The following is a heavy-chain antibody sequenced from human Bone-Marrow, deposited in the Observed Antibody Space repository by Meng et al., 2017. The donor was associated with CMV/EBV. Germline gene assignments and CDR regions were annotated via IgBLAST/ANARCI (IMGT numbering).Heavy chain of an antibody. V-gene: IGHV4-34*01. CDR2: INHSGST. Sequence: GSLRLSCAVYGGSFSGYYWSWIRQPPGKGLEWIGEINHSGSTNYNPSLKSRVTISVGTSKNQFSLKLSSVTAADTAVYYCAREPAGYCSSTSCYKSGDAFDIWGQGTMVTVSS. CDR1: GGSFSGYY. D-gene: IGHD2-2*02. CDR3: AREPAGYCSSTSCYKSGDAFDI. J-gene: IGHJ3*02.